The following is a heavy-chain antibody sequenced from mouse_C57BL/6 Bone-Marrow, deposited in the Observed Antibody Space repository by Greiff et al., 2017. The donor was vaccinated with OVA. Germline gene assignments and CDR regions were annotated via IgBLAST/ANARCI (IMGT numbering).Heavy chain of an antibody. Sequence: EVQVVESGPGLVKPSQSLSLTCSVTGYSITSGYYWNWIRQFPGNKLEWMGYISYDGSNNYNPSLKNRISITRDTSKNQFFLKLNSVTTEDTATYYCARDRDYGTPMDYWGQGTSVTVSS. J-gene: IGHJ4*01. V-gene: IGHV3-6*01. CDR2: ISYDGSN. CDR3: ARDRDYGTPMDY. CDR1: GYSITSGYY. D-gene: IGHD1-1*01.